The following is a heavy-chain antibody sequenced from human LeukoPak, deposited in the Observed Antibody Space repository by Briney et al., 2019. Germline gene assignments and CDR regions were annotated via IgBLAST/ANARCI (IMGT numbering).Heavy chain of an antibody. Sequence: SETLSLTCAVYGGSFSGYYWSWIRQPPGKGLEWIGEISHSGSTNYNPSLKSRVTISVDTSKNQFSLKLSSVTAADTAVYYCARSRTGYLSLNWFDPWGQGTLVTVSS. CDR1: GGSFSGYY. V-gene: IGHV4-34*01. D-gene: IGHD1-14*01. CDR3: ARSRTGYLSLNWFDP. J-gene: IGHJ5*02. CDR2: ISHSGST.